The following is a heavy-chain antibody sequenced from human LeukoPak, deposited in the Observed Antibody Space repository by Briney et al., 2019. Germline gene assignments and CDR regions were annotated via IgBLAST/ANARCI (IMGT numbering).Heavy chain of an antibody. V-gene: IGHV1-69*04. J-gene: IGHJ4*02. CDR3: ARDPGDGYNLDY. Sequence: SVKVSCEASRYTFTSYGISWVRQAPGQGLEWMGRIIPILGIANYAQKFQGRVTITADKSTSTAYMELSSLRSEDTAVYYCARDPGDGYNLDYWGQGTLVTVSS. CDR2: IIPILGIA. CDR1: RYTFTSYG. D-gene: IGHD5-24*01.